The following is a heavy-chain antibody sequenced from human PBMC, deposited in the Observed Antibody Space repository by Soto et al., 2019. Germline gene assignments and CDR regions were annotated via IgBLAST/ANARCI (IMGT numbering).Heavy chain of an antibody. CDR2: ISAYNGET. CDR3: ARDSGSYMYVSD. Sequence: QVQLVQSGAEVKKPGASVKVSCKASGYTFTSSGFSWVRQAPGQGLEWMAWISAYNGETHYAQKFLGRVTMTTDTSTSTSYMELRSLRSDDTAVYYCARDSGSYMYVSDWGQGTLVTVSS. J-gene: IGHJ4*02. CDR1: GYTFTSSG. D-gene: IGHD1-26*01. V-gene: IGHV1-18*01.